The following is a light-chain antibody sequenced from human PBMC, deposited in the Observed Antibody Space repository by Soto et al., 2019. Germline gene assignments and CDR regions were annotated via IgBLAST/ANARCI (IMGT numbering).Light chain of an antibody. J-gene: IGKJ1*01. Sequence: AMRMTQSPSSFSASTGDRVTITSRASQGISSYLAWYQQKPGKAPKLLIYAACTLQSGVPSRFSGSGSGIDFTLTISCLQSEDFATYYCQQFYSYPQTFGQGTKVEIK. CDR3: QQFYSYPQT. V-gene: IGKV1-8*01. CDR1: QGISSY. CDR2: AAC.